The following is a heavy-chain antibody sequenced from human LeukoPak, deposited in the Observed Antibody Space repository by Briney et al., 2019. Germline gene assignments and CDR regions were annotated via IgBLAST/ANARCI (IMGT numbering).Heavy chain of an antibody. CDR2: ISGSGGST. CDR1: GFTFSSYA. CDR3: ALSSSPCCFDY. J-gene: IGHJ4*02. Sequence: GGSLRLSCAASGFTFSSYAMSWVRQAPGKGLEWVSAISGSGGSTYYADSVKGRFTITRDNSKNTLYLQMNSLRAEDTAVYYCALSSSPCCFDYWGQGTLVTVSS. V-gene: IGHV3-23*01. D-gene: IGHD6-6*01.